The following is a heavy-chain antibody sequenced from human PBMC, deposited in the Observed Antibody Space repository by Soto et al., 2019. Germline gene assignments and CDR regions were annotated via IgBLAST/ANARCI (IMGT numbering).Heavy chain of an antibody. Sequence: ASVKVSCKASGGTFSSYAISWVRQAPGQGLEWMGGIIPIFGTANYAQKFQGRVTITADESTSTAYMELSSLRSEDTAVYYCARGVLVPAAIPYGMDVWGQGTTVTVSS. CDR2: IIPIFGTA. CDR3: ARGVLVPAAIPYGMDV. V-gene: IGHV1-69*13. CDR1: GGTFSSYA. D-gene: IGHD2-2*01. J-gene: IGHJ6*02.